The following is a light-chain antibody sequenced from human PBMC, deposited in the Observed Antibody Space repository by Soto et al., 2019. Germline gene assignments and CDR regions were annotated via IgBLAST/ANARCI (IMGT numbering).Light chain of an antibody. Sequence: EIVLTQSPGTLSLSPGERATLSCRASQSVSSSYLAWYQQKPGQAPRLLIYGASSRATGIPDRFSGSGSGTDFTLTISSLQAEDVAVYYCQHYYNTPPTFGGGTKVDIK. V-gene: IGKV3-20*01. CDR3: QHYYNTPPT. J-gene: IGKJ4*01. CDR2: GAS. CDR1: QSVSSSY.